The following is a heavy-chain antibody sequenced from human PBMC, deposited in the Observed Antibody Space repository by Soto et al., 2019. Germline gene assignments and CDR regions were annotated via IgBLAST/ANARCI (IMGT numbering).Heavy chain of an antibody. Sequence: LRLSCAASGFTFSKYGMHWVRQAPGKGLEWVALIWNDGIRKVYVDSVKGRFTISRDNSKNTLDLQMNNLRDEDTAVYHCARDDDNDANALDYWGPGTLVTVSS. CDR3: ARDDDNDANALDY. J-gene: IGHJ4*02. V-gene: IGHV3-33*01. CDR1: GFTFSKYG. CDR2: IWNDGIRK.